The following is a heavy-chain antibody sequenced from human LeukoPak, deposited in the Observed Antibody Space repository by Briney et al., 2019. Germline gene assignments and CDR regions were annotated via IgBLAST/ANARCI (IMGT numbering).Heavy chain of an antibody. CDR1: GGSISSYY. CDR3: ARGSTVYYYYYYMDV. J-gene: IGHJ6*03. D-gene: IGHD4-11*01. V-gene: IGHV4-59*01. Sequence: KPSESLSLTCTVSGGSISSYYWSWIRQPPGKGLEWIGYIYYSGSTNYNPSLKSRVTISVNTSKNQFSLNLSSVTAADTAGYYCARGSTVYYYYYYMDVWGKGTTVTVSS. CDR2: IYYSGST.